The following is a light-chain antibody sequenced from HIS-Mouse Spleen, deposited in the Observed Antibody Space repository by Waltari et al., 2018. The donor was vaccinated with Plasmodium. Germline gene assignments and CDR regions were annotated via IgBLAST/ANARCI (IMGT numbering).Light chain of an antibody. CDR2: GAS. CDR3: QQYGSSGT. V-gene: IGKV3-20*01. Sequence: EIVLTQSPGTLSLSPGARAPLSCRASQSVSSSYLAWYQQKPGQAPRLHIYGASSRATGIPDRFSGSGSGTDFTLTISRLEPEDFAVYYCQQYGSSGTFGQGTKVEIK. J-gene: IGKJ1*01. CDR1: QSVSSSY.